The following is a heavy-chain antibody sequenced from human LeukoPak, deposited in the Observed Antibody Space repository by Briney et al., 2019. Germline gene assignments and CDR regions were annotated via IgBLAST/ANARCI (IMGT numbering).Heavy chain of an antibody. D-gene: IGHD3-10*01. J-gene: IGHJ4*02. Sequence: GGSLRLSCAASGFTFSSYGMHWVRQAPGKGLEWVAVISYDGSNKYYADSVKGRFTISRDKSKNTLYLQMNSLRAEDTAVYYCAKDRGSGSYYGGDYGGQGTLVTVSS. CDR3: AKDRGSGSYYGGDY. CDR1: GFTFSSYG. V-gene: IGHV3-30*18. CDR2: ISYDGSNK.